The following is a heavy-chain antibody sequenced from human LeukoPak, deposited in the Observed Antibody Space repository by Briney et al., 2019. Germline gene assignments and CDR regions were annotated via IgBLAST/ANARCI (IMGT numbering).Heavy chain of an antibody. CDR3: AHFVGGGNSPLLDY. V-gene: IGHV2-5*01. J-gene: IGHJ4*02. CDR1: GFSLSTSGVG. D-gene: IGHD4-23*01. CDR2: IYWNDEE. Sequence: SGPTLVNPPQTLTLTCTFSGFSLSTSGVGVGWIRQPPGKALEWLALIYWNDEERYSPSLKSRFTITKDTSKNQVVLTMTNMDPIDTATYFCAHFVGGGNSPLLDYCGQGTLITVSS.